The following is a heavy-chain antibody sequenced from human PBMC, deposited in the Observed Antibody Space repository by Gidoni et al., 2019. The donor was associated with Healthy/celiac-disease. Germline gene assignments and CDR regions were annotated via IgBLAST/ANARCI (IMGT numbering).Heavy chain of an antibody. CDR3: SREDPLAYWGGDWYVGGFDI. J-gene: IGHJ3*02. CDR2: ISYDGSNK. V-gene: IGHV3-30-3*01. CDR1: GFTFSSYS. D-gene: IGHD2-21*02. Sequence: QVQLVESGGGVVQPGRSLRLSCAASGFTFSSYSMHWVRQAPGKGREWVAGISYDGSNKYYADSVEGRFTISRDNSKNTLDLQMNSLRAEDTGLYYCSREDPLAYWGGDWYVGGFDIWGQGKMVTVSS.